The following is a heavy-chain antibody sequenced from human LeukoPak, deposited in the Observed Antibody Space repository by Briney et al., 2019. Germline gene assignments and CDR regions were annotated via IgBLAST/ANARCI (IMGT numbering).Heavy chain of an antibody. J-gene: IGHJ4*02. Sequence: GGSLRLSCAASGFTFSSYAMSWVRQAPGKGLEWVSAINGPGTSTYYADSVKGRFTTSRDNSKDTLYLQMDSLRAEDTALYYCAKAGPLFFDFWGQGTLVTVSS. CDR1: GFTFSSYA. CDR3: AKAGPLFFDF. CDR2: INGPGTST. V-gene: IGHV3-23*01.